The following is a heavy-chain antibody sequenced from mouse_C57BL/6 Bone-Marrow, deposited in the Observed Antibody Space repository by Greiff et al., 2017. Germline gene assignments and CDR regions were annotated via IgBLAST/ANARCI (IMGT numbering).Heavy chain of an antibody. V-gene: IGHV1-15*01. CDR1: GYTFTDYE. CDR2: IDPETGGT. J-gene: IGHJ2*01. CDR3: TRDYYGSSSHYFDY. D-gene: IGHD1-1*01. Sequence: QVHVKQSGAELVRPGASVTLSCKASGYTFTDYEMHWVKQTPVHGLEWIGAIDPETGGTAYNQKFKGKAILTADKSSSTAYMELRSLTSEDSAVYYCTRDYYGSSSHYFDYWGQGTTLTVSS.